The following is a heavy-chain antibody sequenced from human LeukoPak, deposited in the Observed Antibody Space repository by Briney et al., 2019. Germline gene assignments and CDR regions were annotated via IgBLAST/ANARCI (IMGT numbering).Heavy chain of an antibody. J-gene: IGHJ4*02. CDR1: GGSFTGLF. CDR3: ATSGWYLLPGVY. CDR2: IYYSGST. D-gene: IGHD6-19*01. Sequence: SETLSLTCVVNGGSFTGLFWSWVRQAPGKGLEWIGSIYYSGSTYYNPSLESRVTISVDTSKNQFSLKLSSVTAADTAVYYCATSGWYLLPGVYWGQGTLVTVSS. V-gene: IGHV4-59*05.